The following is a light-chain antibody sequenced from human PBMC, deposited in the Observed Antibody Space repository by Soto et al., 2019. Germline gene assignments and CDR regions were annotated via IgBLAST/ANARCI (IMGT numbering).Light chain of an antibody. CDR1: QNINNW. V-gene: IGKV1-5*01. CDR3: QHMRT. J-gene: IGKJ1*01. CDR2: DAS. Sequence: DIQMTQSPSTLSASIGDRVTITCRASQNINNWIAWYQQKPGKAPKFLIYDASTLESGVSSRFSGSGFGTEFSLTISSLQPDDFGSYYCQHMRTFGQGTKVDIK.